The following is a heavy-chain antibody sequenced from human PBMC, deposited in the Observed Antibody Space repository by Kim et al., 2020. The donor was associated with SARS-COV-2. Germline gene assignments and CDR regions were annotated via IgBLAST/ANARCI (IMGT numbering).Heavy chain of an antibody. CDR2: IYYSGST. CDR1: GGSISSSSYY. V-gene: IGHV4-39*01. D-gene: IGHD4-17*01. Sequence: SETLSLTCTVSGGSISSSSYYWGWIRQPPGKGLEWIGSIYYSGSTYYNPSLKSRVTISVDTSKNQFSLKLSSVTAADTAVYYCASVTTVTLFDYWGQGTLVTVSS. J-gene: IGHJ4*02. CDR3: ASVTTVTLFDY.